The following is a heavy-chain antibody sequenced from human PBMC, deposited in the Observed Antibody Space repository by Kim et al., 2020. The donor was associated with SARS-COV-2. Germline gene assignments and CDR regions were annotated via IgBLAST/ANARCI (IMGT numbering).Heavy chain of an antibody. D-gene: IGHD6-19*01. V-gene: IGHV1-69*01. Sequence: AQKFQGRVTITADESTSTAYMELSSLRSEDTAVYYCARDSSGWGVGWFDPWGQGTLVTVSS. CDR3: ARDSSGWGVGWFDP. J-gene: IGHJ5*02.